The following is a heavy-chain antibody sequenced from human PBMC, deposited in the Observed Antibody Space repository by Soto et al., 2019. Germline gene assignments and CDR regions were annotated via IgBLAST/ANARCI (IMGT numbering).Heavy chain of an antibody. CDR2: IWYDGSNK. D-gene: IGHD2-15*01. CDR3: ARGEEVVVVAATPEYYYYMDV. Sequence: LSLTCAASGFTFSSYGMHWVRQAPGKGLEWVAVIWYDGSNKYYADSVKGRFTISRDNSKNTLYLQMNSLRAEDTAVYYCARGEEVVVVAATPEYYYYMDVWGKGTTVTVSS. CDR1: GFTFSSYG. J-gene: IGHJ6*03. V-gene: IGHV3-33*01.